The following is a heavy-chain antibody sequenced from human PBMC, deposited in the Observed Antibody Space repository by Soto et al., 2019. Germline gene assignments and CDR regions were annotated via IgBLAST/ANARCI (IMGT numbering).Heavy chain of an antibody. CDR2: MYYSGTT. V-gene: IGHV4-59*01. CDR3: ARVLTPSRIAAGFQH. CDR1: GGSISTYY. J-gene: IGHJ1*01. D-gene: IGHD6-13*01. Sequence: SETLSLTCTVSGGSISTYYWSWIRQPPGKGLEWIGYMYYSGTTNYNPSLKSRVTISVDTSKNQFSLKLSSVTAADTAVYYCARVLTPSRIAAGFQHWGQGTLVTVS.